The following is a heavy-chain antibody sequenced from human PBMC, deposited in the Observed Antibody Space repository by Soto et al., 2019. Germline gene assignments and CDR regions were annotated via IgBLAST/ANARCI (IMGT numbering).Heavy chain of an antibody. CDR2: IRSKAYDGTT. Sequence: PGGSLRLSCTASGFTFGDYAMSWFRQAPGKGLEWVGFIRSKAYDGTTEYAASVKGRFTVSRDDSKSIAYLQMNSLKTEDTAVYYCTRDILLWFGELRTYYYYGMDVWGQGTTVTVSS. J-gene: IGHJ6*02. CDR1: GFTFGDYA. D-gene: IGHD3-10*01. V-gene: IGHV3-49*03. CDR3: TRDILLWFGELRTYYYYGMDV.